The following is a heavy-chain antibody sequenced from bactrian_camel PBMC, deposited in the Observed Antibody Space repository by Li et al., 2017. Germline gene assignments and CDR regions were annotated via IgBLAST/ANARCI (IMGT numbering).Heavy chain of an antibody. CDR1: GFFFSSYY. D-gene: IGHD4*01. CDR3: AKALPEGGYYSDYDPFHY. V-gene: IGHV3S1*01. Sequence: HVQLVESGGGLVQPGGSLRLSCAASGFFFSSYYMNWVRQAPGKEREAVATVSLGGSKTDYAASVKGRFTISQDNAKNTLYLQLNLLKTEDTAMYYCAKALPEGGYYSDYDPFHYWGQGTQVTVS. CDR2: VSLGGSKT. J-gene: IGHJ4*01.